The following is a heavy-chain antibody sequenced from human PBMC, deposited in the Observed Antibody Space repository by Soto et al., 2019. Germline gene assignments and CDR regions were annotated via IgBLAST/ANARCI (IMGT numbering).Heavy chain of an antibody. Sequence: SETLSLTCTVSGGSMSSYYWSWIPQPTGKGLEWIGYIYYSGSTNYNPSLKSRVTISVDTSKNQFSLKLSSVTAAETAVYYCARGRDIVVVPAAPPLDYWGQGTLVTVSS. V-gene: IGHV4-59*01. J-gene: IGHJ4*02. D-gene: IGHD2-2*01. CDR1: GGSMSSYY. CDR2: IYYSGST. CDR3: ARGRDIVVVPAAPPLDY.